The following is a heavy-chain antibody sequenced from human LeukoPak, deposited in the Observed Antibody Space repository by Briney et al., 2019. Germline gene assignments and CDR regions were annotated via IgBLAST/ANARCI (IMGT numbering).Heavy chain of an antibody. V-gene: IGHV3-9*03. CDR1: GFTFDDYA. CDR2: ISWNSGSI. J-gene: IGHJ4*02. Sequence: GRSLRLSCVASGFTFDDYAMHWVRQAPGKGLEWVSGISWNSGSIDYGDSVKGRFTISRDNAKNSLYLQMNSLRAEDMALYYCAKDMSYDRSGGMVDWGQGTLVTVSS. D-gene: IGHD3-22*01. CDR3: AKDMSYDRSGGMVD.